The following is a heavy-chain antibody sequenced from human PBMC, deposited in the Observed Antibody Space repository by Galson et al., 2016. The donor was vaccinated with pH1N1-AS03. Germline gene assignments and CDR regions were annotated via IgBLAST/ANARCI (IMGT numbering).Heavy chain of an antibody. V-gene: IGHV3-48*03. D-gene: IGHD2-15*01. CDR3: ARVGVVGPPYGMDV. J-gene: IGHJ6*02. Sequence: SLRLSCAVSGFRFDDYAMHWVRQAPGKGLEWVSYISSSGSTIYYADSVKGRFTLSRDNAKNSLYLQMNSLRAEDTAVYYCARVGVVGPPYGMDVWGQGTTVTVSS. CDR2: ISSSGSTI. CDR1: GFRFDDYA.